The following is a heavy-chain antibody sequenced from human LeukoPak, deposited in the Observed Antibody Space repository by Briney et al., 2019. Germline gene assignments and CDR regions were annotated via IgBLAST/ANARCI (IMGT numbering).Heavy chain of an antibody. CDR2: INPNSGGT. V-gene: IGHV1-2*06. CDR1: GYTFTGYY. CDR3: ARPRAGYAYYFDY. Sequence: ASVKVFCKASGYTFTGYYMHWVRQAPGQGLEWMGRINPNSGGTNYAQKFQGRVTMTRDTSISTAYMELSRLRSDDTAVYYCARPRAGYAYYFDYWGQGTLVTVSS. J-gene: IGHJ4*02. D-gene: IGHD1-1*01.